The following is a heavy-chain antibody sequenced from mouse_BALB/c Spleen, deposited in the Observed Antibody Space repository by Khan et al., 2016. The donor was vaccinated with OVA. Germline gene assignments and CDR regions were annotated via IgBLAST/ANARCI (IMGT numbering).Heavy chain of an antibody. V-gene: IGHV1-5*01. D-gene: IGHD2-2*01. Sequence: VQLQQSGTVLARPGASVKMSCKGSGYTFTNYWMHWVKQRPGQGLEWIGVIYPGNSDTNYNQKFKGKAKLTAVTSTSTAYMELNSLTNEASAVYYCTRNGFGNDESWDYWGQGTTLTVSS. J-gene: IGHJ2*01. CDR1: GYTFTNYW. CDR2: IYPGNSDT. CDR3: TRNGFGNDESWDY.